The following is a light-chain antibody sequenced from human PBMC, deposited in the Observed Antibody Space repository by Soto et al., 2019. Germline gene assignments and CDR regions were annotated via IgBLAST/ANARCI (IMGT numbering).Light chain of an antibody. CDR1: QNINDW. Sequence: MTQSPSTLSASVGDGVTITGRASQNINDWLARYQQRPGKSPKFLMYDASSLETGGASRFSGSGSWTEYTLTTRSMQPDDYATYYCQHYGSSSPTFGQGTKLEIK. CDR2: DAS. J-gene: IGKJ2*01. V-gene: IGKV1-5*01. CDR3: QHYGSSSPT.